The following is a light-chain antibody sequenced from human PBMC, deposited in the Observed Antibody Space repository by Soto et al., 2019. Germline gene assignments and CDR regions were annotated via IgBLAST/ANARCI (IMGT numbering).Light chain of an antibody. V-gene: IGKV3-20*01. CDR3: QQYGSSPLT. CDR1: QSVGSSSF. J-gene: IGKJ4*01. Sequence: EIVLTQSPGTLSLSPGERATLSCRASQSVGSSSFFAWYQLKPGQAPRLLIYGASRRATVIPERFSGRGSGTDCTLTINRLEPEDFAVYFCQQYGSSPLTFGGGTKVEIK. CDR2: GAS.